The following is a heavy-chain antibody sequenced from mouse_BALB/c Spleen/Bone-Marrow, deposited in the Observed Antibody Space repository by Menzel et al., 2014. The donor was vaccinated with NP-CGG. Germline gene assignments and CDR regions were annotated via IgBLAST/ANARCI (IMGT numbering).Heavy chain of an antibody. J-gene: IGHJ4*01. D-gene: IGHD2-1*01. CDR1: GFTSIDYY. Sequence: DVKLQESGGGLVQPGGSLRLSCEASGFTSIDYYMTWVRRPPGKALEWLGFIRNRANGYTTEYSASVKGRFTISRDISQSIFYLQMNTLRAEDSATYYCARETGYAYGNFATDYWGQGTSVTVSS. CDR3: ARETGYAYGNFATDY. CDR2: IRNRANGYTT. V-gene: IGHV7-3*02.